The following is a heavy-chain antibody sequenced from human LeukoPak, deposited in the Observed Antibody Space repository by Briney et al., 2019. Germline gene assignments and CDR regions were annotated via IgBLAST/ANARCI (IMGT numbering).Heavy chain of an antibody. V-gene: IGHV1-18*01. CDR3: AREYGSGSYTGIDY. D-gene: IGHD3-10*01. CDR2: ISAYNSAYNGNT. Sequence: ASVTVSCKASGYTFINYGITWVRQAPGQGREGMGWISAYNSAYNGNTHYAKKLQGRGTMTTDTSTNTGYMELRSLRSDDTAVYYCAREYGSGSYTGIDYWGQGTLVTVSS. J-gene: IGHJ4*02. CDR1: GYTFINYG.